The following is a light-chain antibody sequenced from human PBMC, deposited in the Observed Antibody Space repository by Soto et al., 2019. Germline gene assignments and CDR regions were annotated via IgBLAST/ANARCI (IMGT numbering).Light chain of an antibody. CDR2: GAF. Sequence: EFVLNHSPGTLSLSPCERAALSCRASQSVSTNYLAWYQQKPGQAPWLLIYGAFNRAGGVPDRFSGSGSGTDFALTISRLEPEDFAVYYCQQYGGFPITFGQGTRLEIK. J-gene: IGKJ5*01. CDR1: QSVSTNY. V-gene: IGKV3-20*01. CDR3: QQYGGFPIT.